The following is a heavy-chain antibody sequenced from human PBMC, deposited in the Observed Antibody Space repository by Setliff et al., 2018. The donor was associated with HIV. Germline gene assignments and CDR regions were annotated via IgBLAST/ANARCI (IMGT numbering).Heavy chain of an antibody. Sequence: SETLSLTCTVSGGSISSYYWSWIRQPAGKGLEWIGRIYTSGSTNYNPSLKSRVTISVDTSKNQFSLKLSSVTAADTAVYYCARGLPYYYDSSGYYYFDYWGQGTLVTVSS. D-gene: IGHD3-22*01. CDR2: IYTSGST. J-gene: IGHJ4*02. CDR3: ARGLPYYYDSSGYYYFDY. CDR1: GGSISSYY. V-gene: IGHV4-4*07.